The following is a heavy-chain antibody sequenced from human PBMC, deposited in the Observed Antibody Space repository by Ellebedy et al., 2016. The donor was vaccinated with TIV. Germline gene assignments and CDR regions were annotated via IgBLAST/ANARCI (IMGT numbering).Heavy chain of an antibody. CDR2: INPSGGST. V-gene: IGHV1-46*01. Sequence: ASVKVSXXASGYTFTSYYMHWVRRAPGQGLEWMGIINPSGGSTSYAQKFQGRVTMTRDTSTSTVYMELSSLRSEDAAVYYCARDSMVRGVIDYYYGMDVWGQGTTVTVSS. D-gene: IGHD3-10*01. CDR1: GYTFTSYY. CDR3: ARDSMVRGVIDYYYGMDV. J-gene: IGHJ6*02.